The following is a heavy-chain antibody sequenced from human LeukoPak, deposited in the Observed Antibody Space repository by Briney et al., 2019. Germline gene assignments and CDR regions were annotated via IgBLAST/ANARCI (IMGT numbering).Heavy chain of an antibody. D-gene: IGHD1-26*01. Sequence: SGTLSLTCAVSGGSISSSNWWSWVRQPPGKGLEWIGRIYTSGSTNYNPSLKSRVTISVDTSKNQFSLKLSSVTAADTAVYYCARGGSYYTDPLLDYWGQGTLVTVSS. V-gene: IGHV4-4*02. CDR2: IYTSGST. CDR3: ARGGSYYTDPLLDY. CDR1: GGSISSSNW. J-gene: IGHJ4*02.